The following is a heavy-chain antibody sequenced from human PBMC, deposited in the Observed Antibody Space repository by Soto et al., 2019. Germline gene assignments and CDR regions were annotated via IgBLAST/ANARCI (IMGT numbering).Heavy chain of an antibody. Sequence: EVQLVESGGGLVQPGGSLRLSCAASGFTFSSYSMNWVRQAPGKGLEWVSYISSSSSTIYYADSVKGRFTISRDNAKNSLYLQMNSLSDEDTAVYSCARPEYSSSSYGMDVWGQGTTLTVSS. CDR1: GFTFSSYS. J-gene: IGHJ6*02. CDR2: ISSSSSTI. CDR3: ARPEYSSSSYGMDV. V-gene: IGHV3-48*02. D-gene: IGHD6-6*01.